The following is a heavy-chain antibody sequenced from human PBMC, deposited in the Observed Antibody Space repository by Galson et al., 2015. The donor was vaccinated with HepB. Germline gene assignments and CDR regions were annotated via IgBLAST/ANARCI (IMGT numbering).Heavy chain of an antibody. CDR3: AREEGGWLHAEY. CDR2: ILRDGSVK. Sequence: LRLSCAASGFTFSNYWMSRVRQFPGKGLEGVANILRDGSVKHYVDSVKGRFTISRDNAKNILYLQMNSLRAEDTAVYYCAREEGGWLHAEYWGQGTLVTVFS. CDR1: GFTFSNYW. J-gene: IGHJ4*02. D-gene: IGHD5-12*01. V-gene: IGHV3-7*01.